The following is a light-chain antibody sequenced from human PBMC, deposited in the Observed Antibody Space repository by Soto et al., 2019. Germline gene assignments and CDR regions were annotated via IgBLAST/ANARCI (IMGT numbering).Light chain of an antibody. J-gene: IGKJ1*01. V-gene: IGKV3-20*01. CDR3: QQYDSSRT. CDR2: GTS. CDR1: QSVSSSF. Sequence: EIVLTQSPGTLSLSPGERATLSCRASQSVSSSFLAWYQQKPGQAPRLLIYGTSRRATGIPDRFSGSGSGTDFTLTISRLEPEDFAVYYCQQYDSSRTFGQGTTVELK.